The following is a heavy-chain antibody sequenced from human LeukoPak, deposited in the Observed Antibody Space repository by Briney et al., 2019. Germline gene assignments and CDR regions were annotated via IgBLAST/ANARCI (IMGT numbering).Heavy chain of an antibody. CDR3: TYSYGLLALWY. CDR2: IWYDGSNK. Sequence: PGRSLRLSCAASGFTFSSYGMHWVRQAPGKGLEWVAVIWYDGSNKYYADSVKGRFTISRDNSKNTLYLQMNSLRAEDTAVYYCTYSYGLLALWYWGQGTLVTVSS. D-gene: IGHD5-18*01. CDR1: GFTFSSYG. J-gene: IGHJ4*02. V-gene: IGHV3-33*01.